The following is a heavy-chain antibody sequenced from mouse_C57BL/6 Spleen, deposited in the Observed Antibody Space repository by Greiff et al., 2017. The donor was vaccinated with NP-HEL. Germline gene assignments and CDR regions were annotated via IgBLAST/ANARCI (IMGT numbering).Heavy chain of an antibody. V-gene: IGHV1-82*01. J-gene: IGHJ2*01. CDR2: IYPGDGDT. Sequence: QVQLQQSGPELVKPGASVKISCKASGYAFSSSWMNWVKQRPGKGLEWIGRIYPGDGDTNYNGKFKGKATLTADKSSSTAYMQLSSLTSEDSAVYFCANIYYGYGGYYFDYWGQGTTLTVSS. CDR1: GYAFSSSW. D-gene: IGHD2-2*01. CDR3: ANIYYGYGGYYFDY.